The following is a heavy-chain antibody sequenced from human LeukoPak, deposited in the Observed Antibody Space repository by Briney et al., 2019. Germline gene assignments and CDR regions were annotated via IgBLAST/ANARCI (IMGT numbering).Heavy chain of an antibody. J-gene: IGHJ4*02. D-gene: IGHD5-18*01. CDR2: ISSVGVTT. CDR3: VKAMATYGYRVPFDY. CDR1: GFTFSNYA. Sequence: GGSLRLSCSASGFTFSNYAMHWVRQAPGKSLEYVSAISSVGVTTYYADSVKGRFTISRDNSKNTLYLQMSSLRAEDTAVYYCVKAMATYGYRVPFDYWGQGTLVTVSS. V-gene: IGHV3-64D*09.